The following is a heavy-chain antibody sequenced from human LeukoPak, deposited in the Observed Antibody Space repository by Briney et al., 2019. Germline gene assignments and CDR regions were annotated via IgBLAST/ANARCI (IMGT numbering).Heavy chain of an antibody. Sequence: GGSLRLSCAASGFTFSSYEMNGVRQAPGKGLEGVSYISSSGSIIYYADSVKGRFTISRDNAKNSLYLQMNSLRAEDTAVYYCAELGITMIGGVWGKGTTVTISS. CDR1: GFTFSSYE. V-gene: IGHV3-48*03. J-gene: IGHJ6*04. CDR3: AELGITMIGGV. D-gene: IGHD3-10*02. CDR2: ISSSGSII.